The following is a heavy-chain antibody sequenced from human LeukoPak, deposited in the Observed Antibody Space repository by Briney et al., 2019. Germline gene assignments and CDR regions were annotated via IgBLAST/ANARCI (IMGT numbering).Heavy chain of an antibody. J-gene: IGHJ4*02. CDR3: ARDFGYGSGSYSESDY. CDR2: ISSSSSYI. Sequence: PGGSLRLSCAASGFTFSSYSMNWVRQAPGKGLEWVSSISSSSSYIYYADSVKGRFTISRDNAKNSLYLQMNRLRAEDTAVYYCARDFGYGSGSYSESDYWGQGTLVTVSS. V-gene: IGHV3-21*01. CDR1: GFTFSSYS. D-gene: IGHD3-10*01.